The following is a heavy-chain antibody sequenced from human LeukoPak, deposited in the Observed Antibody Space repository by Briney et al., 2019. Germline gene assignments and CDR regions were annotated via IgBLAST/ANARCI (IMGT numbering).Heavy chain of an antibody. V-gene: IGHV3-53*01. CDR3: ARIGLRDYYYAMDV. D-gene: IGHD2-15*01. J-gene: IGHJ6*02. Sequence: GGSLRLSCAASGFTFSSYSMSWVRQAPGKGLGWVSVIYSGGSTYYADSVKGRFTISRDNSKNTLYLQMNSLRAEDTAVYYCARIGLRDYYYAMDVWGQGTTVTVSS. CDR1: GFTFSSYS. CDR2: IYSGGST.